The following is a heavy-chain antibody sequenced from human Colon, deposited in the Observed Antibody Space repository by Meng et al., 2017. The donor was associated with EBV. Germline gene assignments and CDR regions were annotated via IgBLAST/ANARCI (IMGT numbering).Heavy chain of an antibody. V-gene: IGHV4-39*01. CDR3: ASPLGILGIVDL. Sequence: QLQSLESGPGLVEPSETRSSTCTVSGGSISSSSYAWGWIRQPPGKGLEWIGSIYYSGSTYYNPSLKSRVTISVDTSKNQFSLKLSSVTAADTAVYYCASPLGILGIVDLWGRGTLVTVSS. CDR1: GGSISSSSYA. CDR2: IYYSGST. J-gene: IGHJ2*01. D-gene: IGHD7-27*01.